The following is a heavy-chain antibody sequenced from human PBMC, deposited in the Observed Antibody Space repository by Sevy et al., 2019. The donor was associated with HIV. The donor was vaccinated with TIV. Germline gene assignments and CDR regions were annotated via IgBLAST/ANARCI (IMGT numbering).Heavy chain of an antibody. CDR3: ARPRANYVDHYFFYAMDV. D-gene: IGHD4-17*01. Sequence: EGSLRLSCAASGFALSNYYAMHWVRQAPGKGLEWVALISYDGSDKYYADSVKGRFTISRDNFKNTLYLQMNSLTTEDTAVYYCARPRANYVDHYFFYAMDVWGQGTTVTVSS. CDR1: GFALSNYYA. CDR2: ISYDGSDK. J-gene: IGHJ6*02. V-gene: IGHV3-30-3*01.